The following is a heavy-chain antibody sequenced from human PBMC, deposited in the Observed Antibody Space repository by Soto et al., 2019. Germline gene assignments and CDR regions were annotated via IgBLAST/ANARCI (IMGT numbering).Heavy chain of an antibody. J-gene: IGHJ4*02. CDR2: ISIYNGLKT. D-gene: IGHD5-18*01. CDR3: ARLLADGYNLGY. CDR1: GYTFSDYA. V-gene: IGHV1-18*04. Sequence: QVQLVQSGAEVKKPGASVKVSCRTSGYTFSDYAISWVRQAPGQGLEWMGWISIYNGLKTSYSQKLQGRVTMTTDTSTNTAYMELRSLKFDDTAVYFCARLLADGYNLGYWGQGTLVTVSS.